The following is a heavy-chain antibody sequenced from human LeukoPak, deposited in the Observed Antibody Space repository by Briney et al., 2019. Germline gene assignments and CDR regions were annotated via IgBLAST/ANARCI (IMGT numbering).Heavy chain of an antibody. CDR1: GFTFSSYS. CDR3: ARDPSTLAARPPGPWFDP. V-gene: IGHV3-21*01. CDR2: ISSSSSYI. J-gene: IGHJ5*02. D-gene: IGHD6-6*01. Sequence: GGSLRLSCVASGFTFSSYSMNWVRQAPGKGLEWVSSISSSSSYIYYADSVKGRFTISRDNAKNSLYLQMNSLRAEDTAVYYCARDPSTLAARPPGPWFDPWGQGTLVTVSS.